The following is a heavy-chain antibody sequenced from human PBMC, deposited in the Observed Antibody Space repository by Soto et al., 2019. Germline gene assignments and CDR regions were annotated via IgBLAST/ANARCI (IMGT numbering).Heavy chain of an antibody. CDR2: INPSGGST. CDR1: GYTFTSYY. Sequence: ASVKVSCKASGYTFTSYYMHWVRQAPGQGLEWMGIINPSGGSTSYAQKFQGRVTMTRDTSTSTVYMELRSLRSDDTAVYYCAREVMVRGVIETYYYYYGMAVWGQGTTVTVSS. D-gene: IGHD3-10*01. J-gene: IGHJ6*02. V-gene: IGHV1-46*01. CDR3: AREVMVRGVIETYYYYYGMAV.